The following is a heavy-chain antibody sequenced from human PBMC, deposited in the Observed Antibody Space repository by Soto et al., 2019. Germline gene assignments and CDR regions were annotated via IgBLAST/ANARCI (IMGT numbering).Heavy chain of an antibody. V-gene: IGHV4-4*02. J-gene: IGHJ3*02. CDR2: IYHSGST. CDR3: ASPPAGYCSGGSCRGAFDI. D-gene: IGHD2-15*01. Sequence: QVQLQESGPGLVKPSGTLSLTCAVSSGSISSSNWWSWVRQPPGKGLEWIGEIYHSGSTNYNPSLKSQVPISVDKSKTQFSLKLSSVTAADTAVYYCASPPAGYCSGGSCRGAFDIWGQGTMVTVSS. CDR1: SGSISSSNW.